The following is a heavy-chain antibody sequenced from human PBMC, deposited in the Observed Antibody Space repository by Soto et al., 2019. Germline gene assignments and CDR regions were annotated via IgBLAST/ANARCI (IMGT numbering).Heavy chain of an antibody. CDR3: ARAVGIVPYYYMDV. V-gene: IGHV3-13*01. CDR2: IGTAGDT. Sequence: GGSLRLSCAASGFTFSSYDMHWVRQAPGKGLEWVSAIGTAGDTYYPGSVKGRFTISRENAKNSLYLQMNSLRAGDTAVYYCARAVGIVPYYYMDVWGKGTTVTVSS. J-gene: IGHJ6*03. D-gene: IGHD3-10*01. CDR1: GFTFSSYD.